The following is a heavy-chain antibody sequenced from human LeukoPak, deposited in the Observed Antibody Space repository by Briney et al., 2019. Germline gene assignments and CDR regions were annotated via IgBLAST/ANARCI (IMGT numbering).Heavy chain of an antibody. CDR3: ARGPDTAMVSIPEDYYYYYYMDV. V-gene: IGHV4-59*01. CDR2: IYYSGNT. Sequence: SETLSLTCTVSGGSISSYYWSWIRQPPGKGLEWIGYIYYSGNTNYNPSLKSRVTISVDTSKNQFSLKLSSVTAADTAVYYCARGPDTAMVSIPEDYYYYYYMDVWGKGTTVTISS. CDR1: GGSISSYY. J-gene: IGHJ6*03. D-gene: IGHD5-18*01.